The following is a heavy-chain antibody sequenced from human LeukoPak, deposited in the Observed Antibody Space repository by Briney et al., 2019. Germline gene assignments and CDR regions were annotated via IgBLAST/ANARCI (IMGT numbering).Heavy chain of an antibody. J-gene: IGHJ5*02. D-gene: IGHD2-2*02. CDR1: GYTFTGYY. CDR3: ARVPIVVVPAAIGGDWFDP. V-gene: IGHV1-2*02. CDR2: INPNSGGT. Sequence: ASVKVSCKASGYTFTGYYMHWVRQAPGQGLEWMGWINPNSGGTNYAQKFQGRVTMTRDTSISTAYKELSRLRSDDTAVYYCARVPIVVVPAAIGGDWFDPWGQGTLVTVSS.